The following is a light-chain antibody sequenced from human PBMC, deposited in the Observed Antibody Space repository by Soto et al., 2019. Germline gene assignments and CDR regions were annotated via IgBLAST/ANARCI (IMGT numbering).Light chain of an antibody. CDR1: SNDIKNYNL. V-gene: IGLV2-23*03. CDR2: EGS. CDR3: YSYATYSTFVV. Sequence: QSVLTQPASVSGSPGQSITISCTGTSNDIKNYNLVSWYQQHPGKAPKLMIYEGSKRPSGVSNRFSGSKSGTTASLTISGLQDEDEADYYCYSYATYSTFVVFGGGTKLTVL. J-gene: IGLJ2*01.